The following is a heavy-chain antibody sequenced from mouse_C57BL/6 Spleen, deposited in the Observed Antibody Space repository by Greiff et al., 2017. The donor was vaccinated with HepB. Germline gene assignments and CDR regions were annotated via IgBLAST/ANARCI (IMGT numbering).Heavy chain of an antibody. CDR3: ARLDPDNYFDY. Sequence: QVQLQQPGAELVKPGASVKLSCKASGYTFTSYWMHWVKQRPGRGLEWIGRIDPNSGGTKYNEKFKSKATLTVDKPSSTAYMQLSSLTSKDSAVYYCARLDPDNYFDYWGQGTTLTVSS. CDR1: GYTFTSYW. J-gene: IGHJ2*01. CDR2: IDPNSGGT. V-gene: IGHV1-72*01.